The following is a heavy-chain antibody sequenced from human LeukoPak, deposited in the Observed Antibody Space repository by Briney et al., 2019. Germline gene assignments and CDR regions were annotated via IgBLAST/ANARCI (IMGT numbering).Heavy chain of an antibody. CDR2: ISGSGGST. V-gene: IGHV3-23*01. CDR3: ARETLEGKFDP. J-gene: IGHJ5*02. D-gene: IGHD1-1*01. CDR1: GFTVDSNY. Sequence: GGSLRLSCAASGFTVDSNYLSWVRQAPGKGLEWVSAISGSGGSTYYADSVKGRFTISRDNSKNTLYLQMNSLRAEDTAVYYCARETLEGKFDPWGQGILVTVSS.